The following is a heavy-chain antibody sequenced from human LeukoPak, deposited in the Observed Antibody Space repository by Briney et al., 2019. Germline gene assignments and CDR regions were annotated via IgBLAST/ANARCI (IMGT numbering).Heavy chain of an antibody. Sequence: SETLSLTCAVYGGSFSGYYWSWVRQPPGKGLEWIGSIYYSGSTYYNPALKSRGTISADTSKNQSSLKLSYVTAADTAVYYCARDLVGAIYDTFDYWGQGNLVTVSS. CDR2: IYYSGST. CDR1: GGSFSGYY. CDR3: ARDLVGAIYDTFDY. D-gene: IGHD1-26*01. V-gene: IGHV4-34*01. J-gene: IGHJ4*02.